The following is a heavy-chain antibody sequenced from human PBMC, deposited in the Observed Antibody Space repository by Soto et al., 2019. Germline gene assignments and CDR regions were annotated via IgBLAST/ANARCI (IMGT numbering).Heavy chain of an antibody. J-gene: IGHJ4*02. CDR2: ISSNGVGT. V-gene: IGHV3-64*01. D-gene: IGHD5-18*01. CDR1: GFTLSGYA. Sequence: HPGGSLRLSCAASGFTLSGYAMDWVRQAPGKGLEYVSGISSNGVGTYYANSVQGRFTISRDNSKNTVYLQMGSLRPEDTAVYYCASMVNVDTAMVDYWGQGTLVTVSS. CDR3: ASMVNVDTAMVDY.